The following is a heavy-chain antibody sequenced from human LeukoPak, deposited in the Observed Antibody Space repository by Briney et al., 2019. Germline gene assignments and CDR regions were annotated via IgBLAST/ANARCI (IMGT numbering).Heavy chain of an antibody. V-gene: IGHV1-2*02. CDR3: ARSFASFYYDSSGLGY. Sequence: ASVKVSCKASGYTFTGYYMHWVRQAPGQGLEWMGWINPNSGGTNYAQKFQGRVTMTRDTSISSAYMELSRLRSDDTAVYYCARSFASFYYDSSGLGYWGQGTLVTVSS. D-gene: IGHD3-22*01. CDR2: INPNSGGT. J-gene: IGHJ4*02. CDR1: GYTFTGYY.